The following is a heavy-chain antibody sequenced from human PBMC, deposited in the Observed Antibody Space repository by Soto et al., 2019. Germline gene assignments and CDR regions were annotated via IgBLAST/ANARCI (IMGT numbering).Heavy chain of an antibody. Sequence: QVQLQESGPGLVKPSGTLSLTCAVSGGSISSNNWWSWVRQPPGKGLEWIGEIYHSGSTNYNPSLKSRVTRSVDKSKSQFSLKLSSVTAADTAVYSCARTTYSSGTYAFDIWGQGTMVTVSS. CDR3: ARTTYSSGTYAFDI. V-gene: IGHV4-4*02. CDR1: GGSISSNNW. CDR2: IYHSGST. D-gene: IGHD1-26*01. J-gene: IGHJ3*02.